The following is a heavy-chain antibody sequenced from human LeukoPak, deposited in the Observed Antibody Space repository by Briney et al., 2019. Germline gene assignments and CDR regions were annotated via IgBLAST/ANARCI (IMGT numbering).Heavy chain of an antibody. D-gene: IGHD3-10*01. CDR2: IKYDGSET. Sequence: GGSLRLSCAASGLIFSSYWMTWVRQAPGKGLEWVATIKYDGSETYYVDSVRGRFSISRDNAKNSLYLQMNSLRAEDTAVYYCARGREYGSGTIRAFDFWGQGKMVTVSS. V-gene: IGHV3-7*02. CDR3: ARGREYGSGTIRAFDF. CDR1: GLIFSSYW. J-gene: IGHJ3*01.